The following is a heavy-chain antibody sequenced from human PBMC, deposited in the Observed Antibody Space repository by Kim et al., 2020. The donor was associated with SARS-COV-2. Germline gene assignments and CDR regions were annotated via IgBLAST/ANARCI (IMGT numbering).Heavy chain of an antibody. CDR2: ISGSGGST. J-gene: IGHJ4*02. CDR3: AKDFSLITMIAGELDY. V-gene: IGHV3-23*01. D-gene: IGHD3-22*01. Sequence: GGSLRLSCAASGFTFSSYAMSWVRQAPGKGLEWVSAISGSGGSTYYADSVKGRFTISRDNSKNTLYLQMNSLRAEDTAVYYCAKDFSLITMIAGELDYWGQGTLVTVSS. CDR1: GFTFSSYA.